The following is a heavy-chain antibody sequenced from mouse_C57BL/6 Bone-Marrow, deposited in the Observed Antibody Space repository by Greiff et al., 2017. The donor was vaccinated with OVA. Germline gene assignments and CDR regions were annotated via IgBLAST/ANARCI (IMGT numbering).Heavy chain of an antibody. CDR2: IDPESGDT. V-gene: IGHV14-4*01. CDR3: TTLLLDWFAY. Sequence: VQLQQSGAELVRPGASVKLSCTASGFNIKDDYMHWVKQRPEQGLEWIGWIDPESGDTEYASKFQGKATITADTSSNTAYLQLSSLTSEDTAVYYCTTLLLDWFAYWGQGTLVTVSA. CDR1: GFNIKDDY. D-gene: IGHD1-1*01. J-gene: IGHJ3*01.